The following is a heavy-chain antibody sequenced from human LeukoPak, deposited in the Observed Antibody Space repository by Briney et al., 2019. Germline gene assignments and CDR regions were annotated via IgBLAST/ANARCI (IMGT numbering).Heavy chain of an antibody. CDR1: GFTFSNAW. D-gene: IGHD2-2*01. V-gene: IGHV3-15*01. CDR3: TTDPVIVEVPG. J-gene: IGHJ4*02. Sequence: GESLRLSCAASGFTFSNAWVTWVPQTPGKGLEWVGRIKSKTDGGTTDYAEREKGRLTISRDDSKNTLYLQMNSLNTEDSAVYYCTTDPVIVEVPGWGQGTLVTVSS. CDR2: IKSKTDGGTT.